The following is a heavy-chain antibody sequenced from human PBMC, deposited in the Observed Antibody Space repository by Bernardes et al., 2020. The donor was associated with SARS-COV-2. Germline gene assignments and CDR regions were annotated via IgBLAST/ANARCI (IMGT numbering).Heavy chain of an antibody. J-gene: IGHJ6*02. D-gene: IGHD1-1*01. CDR3: ARVGELEANYYYGLDV. CDR2: INPKSGVT. Sequence: ASVKVSCKASGYTFTDHYIHWVRQTPGQGLEWMGWINPKSGVTDYAQKFQGRVTMTRDTSSSTAYMDLTRLRIDDTAVYYCARVGELEANYYYGLDVGGQGTTVIVSS. CDR1: GYTFTDHY. V-gene: IGHV1-2*02.